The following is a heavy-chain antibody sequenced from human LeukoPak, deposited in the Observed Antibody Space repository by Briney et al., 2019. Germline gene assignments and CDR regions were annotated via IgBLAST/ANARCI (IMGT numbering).Heavy chain of an antibody. CDR3: ARAGSSGYLIDY. J-gene: IGHJ4*02. Sequence: KASETLSLTCTVSGGSISSGDYYWSWIRQPPGTGLEWIGYIYYSGNTNYNPSLKSRVTISIDTSKNQFSLKLTSVTAADTAVYYCARAGSSGYLIDYWGQGTLVTVSS. CDR2: IYYSGNT. V-gene: IGHV4-61*08. D-gene: IGHD3-22*01. CDR1: GGSISSGDYY.